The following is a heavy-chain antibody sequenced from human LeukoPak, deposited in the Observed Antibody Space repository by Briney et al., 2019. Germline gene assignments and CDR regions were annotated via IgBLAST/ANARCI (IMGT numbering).Heavy chain of an antibody. CDR3: AKDFRIGYSAHFDY. CDR2: IYENGGTT. V-gene: IGHV3-23*01. CDR1: GFTFHSHA. J-gene: IGHJ4*02. Sequence: PGGSLRLSCVGSGFTFHSHAMSWVRQAPEKGLGFVSGIYENGGTTYYADSVKGRFSISRDNSKNTLYLQMDSLRGEDTAVYYCAKDFRIGYSAHFDYWGQGALVTVSS. D-gene: IGHD2-21*01.